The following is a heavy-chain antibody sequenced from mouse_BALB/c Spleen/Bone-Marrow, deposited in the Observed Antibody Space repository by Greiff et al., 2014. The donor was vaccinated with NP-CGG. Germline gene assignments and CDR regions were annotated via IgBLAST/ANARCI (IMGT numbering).Heavy chain of an antibody. D-gene: IGHD2-1*01. CDR3: ARGGNFLWYFDV. CDR2: ILPGSGST. J-gene: IGHJ1*01. Sequence: QVQLQQSGAELMKPGASVKISCKATGYTFRSHWIEWVKQRPGHGLEWIGEILPGSGSTYYNEKFKGKATFTADTSSSTAYMQLSSLTSEDSAVYYCARGGNFLWYFDVWGAGTTVTVSS. V-gene: IGHV1-9*01. CDR1: GYTFRSHW.